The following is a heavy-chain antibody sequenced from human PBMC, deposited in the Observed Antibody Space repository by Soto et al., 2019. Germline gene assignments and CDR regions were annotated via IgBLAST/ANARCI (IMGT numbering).Heavy chain of an antibody. CDR1: GASISTYY. J-gene: IGHJ4*02. Sequence: PSETLSLTCTVSGASISTYYWSWIRQPPGKGLEWIGYISYSGSTNYNPSLKSRVTISVDTSKNQFSLKLSSVTAADTAVYYCARRWGDYFDYWGQGTLVTVSS. CDR3: ARRWGDYFDY. V-gene: IGHV4-59*08. CDR2: ISYSGST. D-gene: IGHD3-16*01.